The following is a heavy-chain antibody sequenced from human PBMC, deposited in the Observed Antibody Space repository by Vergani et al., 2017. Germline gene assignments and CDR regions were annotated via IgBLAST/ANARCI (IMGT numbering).Heavy chain of an antibody. D-gene: IGHD6-13*01. CDR1: GYTLNTYD. J-gene: IGHJ3*01. CDR3: ARAPXKITAAEDYAFDV. Sequence: QVQLVQSGAEVKEPGGSVQVSCKASGYTLNTYDINWVRQAAGQGLEWMGWMNTNRGNTDYAQKFQGRVTMTSITSIGTAYMELSGLISDDTAVYYCARAPXKITAAEDYAFDVWGQGTLVTVSS. V-gene: IGHV1-8*02. CDR2: MNTNRGNT.